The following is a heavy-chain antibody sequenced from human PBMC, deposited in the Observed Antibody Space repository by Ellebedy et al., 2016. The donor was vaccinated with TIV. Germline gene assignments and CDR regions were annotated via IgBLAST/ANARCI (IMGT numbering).Heavy chain of an antibody. D-gene: IGHD3-22*01. Sequence: AASVKVSCKASGYTFTSNIINWVRQAPGQGLEWMGWISPYQGHTNYAHNFEGRVTVTTDTPTSTAYLELRSLRSDDTAVYYCARDFYDSSGYYYTGFYYYYGMDVWGQGTTVTVSS. J-gene: IGHJ6*02. CDR3: ARDFYDSSGYYYTGFYYYYGMDV. CDR2: ISPYQGHT. V-gene: IGHV1-18*04. CDR1: GYTFTSNI.